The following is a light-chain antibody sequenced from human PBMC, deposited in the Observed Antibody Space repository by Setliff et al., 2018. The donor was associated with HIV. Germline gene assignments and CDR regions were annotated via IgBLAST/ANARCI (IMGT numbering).Light chain of an antibody. Sequence: QSALTQPPSVFGSPGQSITIFCTGSNTDIGGYKYVSWYQQHPGKAPKLLIYDVTNRPSGVSSRFSGSRSGNSASLSISGLQAEDEADYYCSSYAGSNNLPYVFGTGTKVTVL. J-gene: IGLJ1*01. V-gene: IGLV2-14*01. CDR2: DVT. CDR3: SSYAGSNNLPYV. CDR1: NTDIGGYKY.